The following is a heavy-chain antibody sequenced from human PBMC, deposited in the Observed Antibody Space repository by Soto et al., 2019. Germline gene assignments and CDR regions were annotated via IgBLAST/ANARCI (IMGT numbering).Heavy chain of an antibody. Sequence: ASVKVSCKASGCTFSSYAISWVRQAPGQGLEWMGGIIPIFGTANYAQKFQGRVTITADKSTSTAYMELSSLRSEDTAVYYCARGSDYYDSSGYYSDYWGQGTLVTVSS. D-gene: IGHD3-22*01. CDR3: ARGSDYYDSSGYYSDY. CDR2: IIPIFGTA. J-gene: IGHJ4*02. V-gene: IGHV1-69*06. CDR1: GCTFSSYA.